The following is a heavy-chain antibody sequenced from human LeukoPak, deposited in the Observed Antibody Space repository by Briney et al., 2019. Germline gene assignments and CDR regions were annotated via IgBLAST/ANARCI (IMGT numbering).Heavy chain of an antibody. CDR1: GFTFSNAR. V-gene: IGHV3-15*01. Sequence: GGSLRLSCAASGFTFSNARMSCVREAPGKGLEWVGRIKSKTDGGTTDYAAPVKCRFTMSRDNSKNTLKLQMNSLKTEDTTVLYSTTGNITWNDESTYSADWG. D-gene: IGHD1-1*01. CDR3: TTGNITWNDESTYSAD. CDR2: IKSKTDGGTT. J-gene: IGHJ1*01.